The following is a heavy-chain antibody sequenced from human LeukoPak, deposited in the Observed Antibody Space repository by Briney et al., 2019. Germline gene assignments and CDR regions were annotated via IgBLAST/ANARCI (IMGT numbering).Heavy chain of an antibody. CDR2: ISNSGDTT. CDR3: AKGHLGHDF. J-gene: IGHJ1*01. Sequence: GGSLRLSCAASGFTFSSYAMSWVRQAPGKGLEWVSAISNSGDTTYYRDSLKGRFTISRDNAKNTLFLQMNSLRAEDTAVYYCAKGHLGHDFWGQGTLVTVSS. CDR1: GFTFSSYA. V-gene: IGHV3-23*01. D-gene: IGHD3/OR15-3a*01.